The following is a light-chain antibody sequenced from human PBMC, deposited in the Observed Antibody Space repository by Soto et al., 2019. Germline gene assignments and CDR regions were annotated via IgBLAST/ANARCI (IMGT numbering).Light chain of an antibody. CDR3: CSFTSITTYV. Sequence: QCALTQPASVSGSLGQSITISCTGTSSDVGAYNYVSWYQQQPGKAPKLMISEVSNRPSGVSNRFSGSKSGNTASLIISGLQAEDEADYYCCSFTSITTYVFGTGTKVTAL. V-gene: IGLV2-14*01. CDR1: SSDVGAYNY. CDR2: EVS. J-gene: IGLJ1*01.